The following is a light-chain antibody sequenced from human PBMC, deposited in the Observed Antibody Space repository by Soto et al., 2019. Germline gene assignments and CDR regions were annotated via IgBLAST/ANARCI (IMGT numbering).Light chain of an antibody. J-gene: IGKJ2*01. CDR3: QQCNKWPLT. CDR1: QSVGNY. Sequence: EIVMTQSPATLSVSPGEGATLSCRASQSVGNYLAWYQQKPGQAPRLLIFGASTRATGIPTRFSGSGSGTEFTLTISSLQSEDFAVYYRQQCNKWPLTFGQGTKLEIK. CDR2: GAS. V-gene: IGKV3-15*01.